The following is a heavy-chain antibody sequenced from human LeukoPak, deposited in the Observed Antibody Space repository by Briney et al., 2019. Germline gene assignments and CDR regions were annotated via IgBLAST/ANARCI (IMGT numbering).Heavy chain of an antibody. V-gene: IGHV4-34*01. Sequence: PSETLSLTCAVYGGSFSGYYWSWIRQPPGKGLEWIGEINHSGSTNYNPSLKSRVTMSVDTSKNQFSLKLSSVTAADTAVYYCARDIGSGWYYFDYWGQGTLVTVSS. CDR1: GGSFSGYY. D-gene: IGHD6-19*01. CDR3: ARDIGSGWYYFDY. J-gene: IGHJ4*02. CDR2: INHSGST.